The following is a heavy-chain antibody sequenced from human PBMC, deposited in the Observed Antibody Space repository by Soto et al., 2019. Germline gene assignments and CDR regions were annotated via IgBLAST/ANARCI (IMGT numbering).Heavy chain of an antibody. CDR3: ARGNTGWFDP. J-gene: IGHJ5*02. V-gene: IGHV1-2*02. CDR2: INPNSGGT. D-gene: IGHD3-10*01. CDR1: GYTFTGYY. Sequence: GASVRVSCEASGYTFTGYYMHWVRQAPGQGLEWMGWINPNSGGTNYAQKFQGRVTMTRDTSISTAYMELSGLRSDDTAVYYCARGNTGWFDPWGQGTLVTVSS.